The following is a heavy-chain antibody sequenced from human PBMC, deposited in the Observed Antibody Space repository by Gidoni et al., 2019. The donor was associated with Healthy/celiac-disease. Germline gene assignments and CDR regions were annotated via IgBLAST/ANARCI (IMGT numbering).Heavy chain of an antibody. Sequence: QLQLQESGSGLVKPSQTLSLTCAVSGGSISSGGYSWSWIRQPPGKGLEWIGYIYHSGSTYYNPSLKSRVTISVDRSKNQFSLKLSSVTAADTAVYYCARSPCSSTSCYVFYYMDVWGKGTTVTVSS. D-gene: IGHD2-2*01. CDR2: IYHSGST. V-gene: IGHV4-30-2*01. J-gene: IGHJ6*03. CDR1: GGSISSGGYS. CDR3: ARSPCSSTSCYVFYYMDV.